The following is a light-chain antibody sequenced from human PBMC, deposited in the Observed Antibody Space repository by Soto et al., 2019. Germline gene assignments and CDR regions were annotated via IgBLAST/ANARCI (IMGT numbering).Light chain of an antibody. Sequence: DIVMTQSPDSLAVSLGDRATINCKSSQSVLYSSNNINYLAWYRHKPGQPPKLLIYWASARESGVPDRFSGSGSGTDFTLTISSLQAEDVAVYYCHQYYSTPTFGQGTKVEIK. J-gene: IGKJ1*01. V-gene: IGKV4-1*01. CDR2: WAS. CDR1: QSVLYSSNNINY. CDR3: HQYYSTPT.